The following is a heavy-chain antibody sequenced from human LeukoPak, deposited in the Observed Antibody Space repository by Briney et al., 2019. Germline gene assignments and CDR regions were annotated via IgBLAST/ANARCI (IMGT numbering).Heavy chain of an antibody. Sequence: GASVKVSCKASGYTFTGYYMHWVRQAPGQGLEWMGRINPNSGGTNYAQKFQGRVTMTRDTSISTAYMELSRLRSDDTAVYYCARKQTLRSSGWSGDAFDIWGQGTMVTVSS. CDR2: INPNSGGT. D-gene: IGHD6-19*01. CDR1: GYTFTGYY. V-gene: IGHV1-2*06. CDR3: ARKQTLRSSGWSGDAFDI. J-gene: IGHJ3*02.